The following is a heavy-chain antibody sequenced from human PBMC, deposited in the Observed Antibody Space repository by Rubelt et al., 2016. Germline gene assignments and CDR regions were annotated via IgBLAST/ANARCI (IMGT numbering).Heavy chain of an antibody. CDR1: GYTFTSYA. J-gene: IGHJ6*02. D-gene: IGHD2-21*01. V-gene: IGHV1-3*01. CDR2: INAGNGNT. Sequence: QVQLVQSGAEVKKPGASVKVSCKASGYTFTSYAMHWVRQAPGQRLEWMGWINAGNGNTKYSQKFQGRVTITRDTSGSTAYMELSSLRSEDTAVYYCARHFAYCGGDCYLYGMDVWGQGTTVTVSS. CDR3: ARHFAYCGGDCYLYGMDV.